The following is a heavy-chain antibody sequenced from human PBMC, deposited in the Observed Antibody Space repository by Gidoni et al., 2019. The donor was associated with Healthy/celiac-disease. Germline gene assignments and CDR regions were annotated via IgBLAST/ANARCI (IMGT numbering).Heavy chain of an antibody. CDR2: IIPILGIA. V-gene: IGHV1-69*04. CDR3: ARDAESQIAPNWSGYYRGYYGMDV. J-gene: IGHJ6*02. CDR1: GGTFSSYT. Sequence: QVQLVHSGAEVKKPGSSVKVSCKASGGTFSSYTISWVRQAPGQGLEWLGRIIPILGIANYAQKFQGRVTITADKSTSTAYMELSSLRSEDTAVYYCARDAESQIAPNWSGYYRGYYGMDVWGQGTTVTVSS. D-gene: IGHD3-3*01.